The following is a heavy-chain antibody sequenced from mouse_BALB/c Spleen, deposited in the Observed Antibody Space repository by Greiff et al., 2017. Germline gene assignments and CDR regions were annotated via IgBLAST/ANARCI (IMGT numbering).Heavy chain of an antibody. D-gene: IGHD1-1*01. Sequence: EVKLEESGGGLVQPGGSLRLSCATSGFTFTDYYMSWVRQPPGKALEWLGFIRNKADGYTTEYSASVKGRFTISRDNSQSILYLQMNTLRAEDSATYYCARDMDYYGDGGQGTLVTVAA. CDR1: GFTFTDYY. CDR2: IRNKADGYTT. CDR3: ARDMDYYGD. J-gene: IGHJ3*01. V-gene: IGHV7-3*02.